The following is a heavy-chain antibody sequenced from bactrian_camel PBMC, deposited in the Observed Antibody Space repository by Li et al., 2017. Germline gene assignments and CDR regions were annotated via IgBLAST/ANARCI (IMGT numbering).Heavy chain of an antibody. J-gene: IGHJ6*01. V-gene: IGHV3S53*01. CDR2: LDSVGSI. Sequence: VQLVESGGGSVQAGGSLRLSCVASGDMYRNTYLMAWFRQAPGKEREGVAVLDSVGSINYADSVKGRFTISKDIATNTLSLQMNSLKPEDTAMYYCAADEHTASWACTLLVVAGWGDFGSWGQGTQVTVS. D-gene: IGHD6*01. CDR1: GDMYRNTY. CDR3: AADEHTASWACTLLVVAGWGDFGS.